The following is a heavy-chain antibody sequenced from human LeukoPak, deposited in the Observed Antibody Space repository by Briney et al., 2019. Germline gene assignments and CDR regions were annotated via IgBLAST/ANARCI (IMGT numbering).Heavy chain of an antibody. CDR3: ARVDGRDGYNYDYYYYVDV. V-gene: IGHV4-59*01. J-gene: IGHJ6*03. CDR1: GGSISSYY. Sequence: PSETLSLTCTVSGGSISSYYWSWIRQPPGKGLEWIGYFYYSGSTNYNPSLKSRVTISVDTSKNQFSLKLSSVTAADTAVYYCARVDGRDGYNYDYYYYVDVWGKGTTVTVSS. CDR2: FYYSGST. D-gene: IGHD5-24*01.